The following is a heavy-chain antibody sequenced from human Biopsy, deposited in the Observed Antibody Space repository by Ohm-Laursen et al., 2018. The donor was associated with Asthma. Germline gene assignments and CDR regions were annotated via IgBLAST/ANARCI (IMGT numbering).Heavy chain of an antibody. D-gene: IGHD2-2*01. J-gene: IGHJ4*02. CDR2: INSVFGTT. CDR1: GGTFNTYV. CDR3: ARKAGSCISRTCYSLDF. V-gene: IGHV1-69*13. Sequence: SVKVSCKSPGGTFNTYVIGWVRQAPGQGLEWMGGINSVFGTTTYPQRFQDRVTITADDSTSTVYMELSSLRSEDTAVYYCARKAGSCISRTCYSLDFWGQGTLVTVSS.